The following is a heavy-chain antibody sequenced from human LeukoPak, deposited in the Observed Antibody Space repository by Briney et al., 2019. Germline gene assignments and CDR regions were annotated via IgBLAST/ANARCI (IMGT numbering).Heavy chain of an antibody. CDR3: ARGQGCSSTSCYTHWFDP. CDR2: IYTSGST. V-gene: IGHV4-4*07. J-gene: IGHJ5*02. D-gene: IGHD2-2*02. Sequence: SETLSLTCTVSGGSISSYYWSWIRQPAGKGLEWIGRIYTSGSTNYNPSLKSRVTMSVDTSKNQFSLKLSSVTAADTAVYYCARGQGCSSTSCYTHWFDPWGQGTLVTVSS. CDR1: GGSISSYY.